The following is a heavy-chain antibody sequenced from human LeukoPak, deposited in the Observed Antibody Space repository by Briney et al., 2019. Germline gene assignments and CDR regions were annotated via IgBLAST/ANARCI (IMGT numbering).Heavy chain of an antibody. J-gene: IGHJ4*02. CDR3: AREVPVSLRFLEWENFDS. V-gene: IGHV4-38-2*02. D-gene: IGHD3-3*01. Sequence: SETLSLTCTVSGYSISSGYYWGWIRQPPGKGLEWIGSIYHSGSTYYNPSLKSRVTISVDTSKNQFSLKLSSVTAADTAVYYCAREVPVSLRFLEWENFDSWGQGALVTVSS. CDR1: GYSISSGYY. CDR2: IYHSGST.